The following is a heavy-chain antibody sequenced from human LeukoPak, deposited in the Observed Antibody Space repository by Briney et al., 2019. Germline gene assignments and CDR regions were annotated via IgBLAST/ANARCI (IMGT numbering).Heavy chain of an antibody. Sequence: SETLSLTCTVSGDSISSSSYYWGWIRQPPGRGLEWIGSVSYSGSSYYNPSLKSRVTISVDTSNNQFSLKLSSVTAADTAVYYCARRYYVSGTYHPAWIDCWGQGTLVTVSS. D-gene: IGHD3-10*01. V-gene: IGHV4-39*01. CDR2: VSYSGSS. CDR3: ARRYYVSGTYHPAWIDC. CDR1: GDSISSSSYY. J-gene: IGHJ4*02.